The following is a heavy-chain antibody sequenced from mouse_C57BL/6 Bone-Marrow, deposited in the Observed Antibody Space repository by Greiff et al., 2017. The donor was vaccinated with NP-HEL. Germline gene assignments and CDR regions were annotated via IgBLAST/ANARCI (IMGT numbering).Heavy chain of an antibody. J-gene: IGHJ2*01. V-gene: IGHV2-2*01. CDR1: GFSLTSYG. CDR3: ARNDYGSSSYLDY. CDR2: IWSGGSP. Sequence: QVQLKESGPGLVQPSQSLSITCTVSGFSLTSYGVHWVRQSPGKGLEWLGVIWSGGSPDYNAAFISRLSISKDNSKSQVFFKMNSLQADDTAIYYCARNDYGSSSYLDYWGQGTTLTVSS. D-gene: IGHD1-1*01.